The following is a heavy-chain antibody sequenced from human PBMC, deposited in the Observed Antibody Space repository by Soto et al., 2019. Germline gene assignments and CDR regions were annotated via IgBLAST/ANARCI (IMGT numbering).Heavy chain of an antibody. V-gene: IGHV3-30*03. D-gene: IGHD2-21*02. CDR1: GFTFSSYG. J-gene: IGHJ4*02. Sequence: QAQLVESGGGVVQPGRSLRLSCAASGFTFSSYGMHWVRQAPGKGLEWVAVISYDGSNEYCADSVKGRFTISRDNSKNTLYLQMNSLRAEDTAVYYCARKMSNCGGDCYYIDYWGQGTLVTVSS. CDR2: ISYDGSNE. CDR3: ARKMSNCGGDCYYIDY.